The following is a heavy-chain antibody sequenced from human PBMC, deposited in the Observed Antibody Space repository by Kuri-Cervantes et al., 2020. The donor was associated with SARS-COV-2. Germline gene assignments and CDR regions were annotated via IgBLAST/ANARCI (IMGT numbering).Heavy chain of an antibody. CDR2: IRPSGGSK. D-gene: IGHD6-19*01. J-gene: IGHJ4*02. CDR1: GFTFSNAW. V-gene: IGHV3-11*04. Sequence: GGFLRLSCAASGFTFSNAWMNWVAQAPGKGLEWVSSIRPSGGSKFYADSVKCRFTISRDDAKSSVYLQMKSLRGEDTAVYYCARDLRLEKSLDYWGQGTLVTVSS. CDR3: ARDLRLEKSLDY.